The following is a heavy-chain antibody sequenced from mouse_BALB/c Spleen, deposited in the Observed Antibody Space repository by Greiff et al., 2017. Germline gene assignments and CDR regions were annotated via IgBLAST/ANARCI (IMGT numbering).Heavy chain of an antibody. CDR2: INSNGGST. J-gene: IGHJ1*01. CDR1: GFTFSSYY. V-gene: IGHV5-6-2*01. CDR3: ARSYGNYWYFDG. D-gene: IGHD2-1*01. Sequence: EVMLVESGGGLVKLGGSLKLSCAASGFTFSSYYMSWVRQTPEKRLELVAAINSNGGSTYYPDTVKGRFTISRDNAKNTLYLQMSSLKSEDTALYYCARSYGNYWYFDGWGAGTTVTVSS.